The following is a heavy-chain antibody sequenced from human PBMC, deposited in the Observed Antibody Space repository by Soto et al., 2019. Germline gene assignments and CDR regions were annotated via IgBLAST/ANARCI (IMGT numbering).Heavy chain of an antibody. D-gene: IGHD6-13*01. CDR1: GYIFTGYY. Sequence: ASVKVSCKASGYIFTGYYMHWVRQTPGQGLEWMGWINPNSGVTKYAQKFQGRVITARDTSMNTAYMELSGLRSDDTAVYYCARDQQQLDYLTYWGQGTLVTV. V-gene: IGHV1-2*02. CDR2: INPNSGVT. CDR3: ARDQQQLDYLTY. J-gene: IGHJ4*02.